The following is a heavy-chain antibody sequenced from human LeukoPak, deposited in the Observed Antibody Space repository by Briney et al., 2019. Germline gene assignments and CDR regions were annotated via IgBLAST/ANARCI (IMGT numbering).Heavy chain of an antibody. Sequence: LPGRSLRLSCAASGFTFSSYAMHWVRQAPGKGLEWVAVISYDGSNKYYADSVKGRFTISRDNSKNTLYLQMNRLRAEDTAVYYCARSTVDYSSWNYWGQGTLVTVSS. CDR2: ISYDGSNK. CDR1: GFTFSSYA. D-gene: IGHD6-6*01. V-gene: IGHV3-30*04. CDR3: ARSTVDYSSWNY. J-gene: IGHJ4*02.